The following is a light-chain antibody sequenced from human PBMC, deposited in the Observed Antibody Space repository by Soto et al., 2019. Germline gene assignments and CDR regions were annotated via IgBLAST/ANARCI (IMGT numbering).Light chain of an antibody. CDR3: CSYAGSSTFVV. Sequence: QSASVSGSPGQSITISCTGTSSDVGSYNLVSWYQQHPGKAPKLMIYEVSKRPSGVSNRFSGSKSGNTASLTIFGLQAEDEADYYCCSYAGSSTFVVFGGGTKLTVL. J-gene: IGLJ2*01. V-gene: IGLV2-23*02. CDR2: EVS. CDR1: SSDVGSYNL.